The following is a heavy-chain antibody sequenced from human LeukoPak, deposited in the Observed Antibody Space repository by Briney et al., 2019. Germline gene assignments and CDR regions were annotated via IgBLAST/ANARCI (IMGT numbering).Heavy chain of an antibody. CDR2: IYYSGST. D-gene: IGHD3-3*01. CDR1: GGSISSSSYY. CDR3: ARDRPKGRSFWMGYDAFDI. V-gene: IGHV4-39*07. J-gene: IGHJ3*02. Sequence: PSETLSLTCTVSGGSISSSSYYWGWIRQPPGKGLEWIGSIYYSGSTYYNPSLKSRVTISVDTSKNQFSLKLSSVTAADTAVYYCARDRPKGRSFWMGYDAFDIWGQGTMVTVSS.